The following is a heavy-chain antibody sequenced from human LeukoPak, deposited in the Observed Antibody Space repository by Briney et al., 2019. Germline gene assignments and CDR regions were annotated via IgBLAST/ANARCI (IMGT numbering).Heavy chain of an antibody. Sequence: GGSLRLSCAASGFTFSSYGMHWVRQAPGKGLEWVAVISYDGSNKYYADSVKGRFTISRDNSKNSLYLQMNSLRAEDTAVYYCASTYGDYAPYNWFDPWGQGTLVTVSS. CDR1: GFTFSSYG. CDR2: ISYDGSNK. V-gene: IGHV3-30*03. D-gene: IGHD4-17*01. CDR3: ASTYGDYAPYNWFDP. J-gene: IGHJ5*02.